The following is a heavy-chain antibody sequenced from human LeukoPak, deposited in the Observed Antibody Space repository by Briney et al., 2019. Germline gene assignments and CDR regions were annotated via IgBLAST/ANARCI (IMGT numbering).Heavy chain of an antibody. J-gene: IGHJ4*02. CDR1: GGSVSSSSYY. D-gene: IGHD3-9*01. CDR3: ARGGFDWDFDC. V-gene: IGHV4-39*07. Sequence: SETLSLTCTVSGGSVSSSSYYWGWIRQPPGKGLEWIGSIYYSGSTYYNPSLKSRVTISVDTSKNQFSLKLSSVTAADTAVYYCARGGFDWDFDCWGQGTLVTVSS. CDR2: IYYSGST.